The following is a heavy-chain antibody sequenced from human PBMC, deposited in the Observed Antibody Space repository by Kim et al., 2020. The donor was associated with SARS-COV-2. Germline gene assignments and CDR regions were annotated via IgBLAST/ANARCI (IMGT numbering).Heavy chain of an antibody. Sequence: SETLSLTCTVSAGSLSGSGDHWGLGWIRQPPGKGLEWIGNISSVERPFYIPSLTSRVTLSADPSKHHFSLRLSFVSASHTAVFSSSLIDS. J-gene: IGHJ5*01. CDR2: ISSVERP. CDR3: SLIDS. CDR1: AGSLSGSGDH. V-gene: IGHV4-39*02.